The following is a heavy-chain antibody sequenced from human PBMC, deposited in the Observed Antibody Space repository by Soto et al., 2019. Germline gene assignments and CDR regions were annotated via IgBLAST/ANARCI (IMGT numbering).Heavy chain of an antibody. D-gene: IGHD1-1*01. CDR2: SSYNGGT. J-gene: IGHJ4*02. CDR3: ARHRIEVVWKGFDF. CDR1: ADSSAISNSY. Sequence: SETLSLTCTVSADSSAISNSYWGWLRQPPGKGLQWIGSSSYNGGTFYNPSLKGRVAISVDTSKKQSSLQVTSVTAADTAVYYCARHRIEVVWKGFDFWGQGRTVTVYS. V-gene: IGHV4-39*01.